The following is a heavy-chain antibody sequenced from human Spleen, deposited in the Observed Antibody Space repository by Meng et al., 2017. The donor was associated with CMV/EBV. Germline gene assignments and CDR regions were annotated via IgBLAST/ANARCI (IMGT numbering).Heavy chain of an antibody. CDR3: AKGPLLWFGEDAFDI. CDR2: IRKDGSET. V-gene: IGHV3-7*03. CDR1: GFTFSNYW. J-gene: IGHJ3*02. Sequence: GGSLRLSCVASGFTFSNYWMTWVRQSPGKGLEWVANIRKDGSETYYVDSVKGRFTISRDNAKNSLYLQMNSLRAEDTALYYCAKGPLLWFGEDAFDIWGQGTMVTVSS. D-gene: IGHD3-10*01.